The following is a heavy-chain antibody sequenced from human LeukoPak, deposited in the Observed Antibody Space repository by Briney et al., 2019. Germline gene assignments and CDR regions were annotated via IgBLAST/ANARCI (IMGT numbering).Heavy chain of an antibody. J-gene: IGHJ6*02. Sequence: GGSLRLSCAASGFTFSSNYMGWVRQAPGKGLEWVSVIYSGGSTYYADSVKGRFTISRHNSKNTLYLQMNSLRAEDTAVYYCARVGRDYGDSENYYYYYGMDVWGQGTTVTVSS. CDR3: ARVGRDYGDSENYYYYYGMDV. CDR2: IYSGGST. D-gene: IGHD4-17*01. CDR1: GFTFSSNY. V-gene: IGHV3-53*04.